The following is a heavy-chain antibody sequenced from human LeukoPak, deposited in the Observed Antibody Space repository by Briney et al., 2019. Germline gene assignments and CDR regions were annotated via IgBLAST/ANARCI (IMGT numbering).Heavy chain of an antibody. CDR3: ARQASGGGRVPFDY. V-gene: IGHV4-4*07. CDR1: GGSISSSY. J-gene: IGHJ4*02. CDR2: IFTTGST. Sequence: SETLSLTCTVPGGSISSSYCNWIRQPAGKGLEWIGRIFTTGSTTYNPSLKSRLTMSVDTTKNQFSLKLNSVTAADTAVYYCARQASGGGRVPFDYWGQGTLVAVSS. D-gene: IGHD4-23*01.